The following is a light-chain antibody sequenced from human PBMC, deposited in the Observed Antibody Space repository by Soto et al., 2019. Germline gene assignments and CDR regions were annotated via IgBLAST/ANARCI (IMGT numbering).Light chain of an antibody. Sequence: EIDLKRSPTTLSLSAGERATLSCRASQSVKTFLVWYQQRPGQAPRLLIYDASHRAAGIPARFSGSGFGTDFTLTISSLEPEDAAVYYCQQRSNWPPITFGQGTRLEIK. CDR1: QSVKTF. J-gene: IGKJ5*01. CDR3: QQRSNWPPIT. V-gene: IGKV3-11*01. CDR2: DAS.